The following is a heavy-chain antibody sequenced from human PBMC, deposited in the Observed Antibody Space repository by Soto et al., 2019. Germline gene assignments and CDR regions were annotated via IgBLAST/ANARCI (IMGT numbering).Heavy chain of an antibody. J-gene: IGHJ5*02. V-gene: IGHV3-48*01. Sequence: EVQLVESGGGLVQPGGSLRLSCAASGFTFSSYSMNWVRQAPGKGLEWVSYVSSSSSTIYYADSVKGRFTISRDNAKNSLYRQMNSLRAEDTAVYYWGGGSFTIFGALTTSYNGFDPGGQEPWSPSPQ. CDR2: VSSSSSTI. CDR3: GGGSFTIFGALTTSYNGFDP. CDR1: GFTFSSYS. D-gene: IGHD3-3*01.